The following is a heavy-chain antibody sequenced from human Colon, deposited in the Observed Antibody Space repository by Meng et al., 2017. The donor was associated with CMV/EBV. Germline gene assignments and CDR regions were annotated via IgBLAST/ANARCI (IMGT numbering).Heavy chain of an antibody. CDR2: IIPILGIA. Sequence: SVKVSCKASGGTFSSYTISWVRQAPGQGLEWMGRIIPILGIANYAQKFQGRVTITADKSTSTAYMELSSLRSEDTAVYYCATSEEMASAGTFDNWGQGTLVTVSS. J-gene: IGHJ4*02. CDR1: GGTFSSYT. V-gene: IGHV1-69*02. CDR3: ATSEEMASAGTFDN. D-gene: IGHD5-24*01.